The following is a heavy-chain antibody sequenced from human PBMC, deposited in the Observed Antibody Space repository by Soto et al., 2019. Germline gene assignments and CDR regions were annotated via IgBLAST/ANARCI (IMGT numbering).Heavy chain of an antibody. V-gene: IGHV5-51*01. CDR2: IYPGDSDT. CDR1: GYSFTNYW. J-gene: IGHJ4*02. D-gene: IGHD2-8*01. CDR3: ARQDYKYAYFDF. Sequence: GESLKISCNGSGYSFTNYWIGRVRQMPGKGLEWMGIIYPGDSDTRYSPSFQGQVIISVDQSISTAYLQWSSLQASDTAMYYCARQDYKYAYFDFWGQGTLVTVYS.